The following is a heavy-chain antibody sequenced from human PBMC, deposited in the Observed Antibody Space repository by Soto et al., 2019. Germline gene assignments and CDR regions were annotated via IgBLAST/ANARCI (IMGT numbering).Heavy chain of an antibody. J-gene: IGHJ4*02. CDR1: GGSIHSYY. CDR2: IYYSGST. V-gene: IGHV4-59*01. Sequence: PSETLSLTCTVSGGSIHSYYWSWIRQPPGKGLEWIAYIYYSGSTEYNPSLKSRVTISVDTSKNQFSLRAEDTAVYYCAKDTYYYSSSGYYVFDSWGQGTLVTVSS. CDR3: AKDTYYYSSSGYYVFDS. D-gene: IGHD3-22*01.